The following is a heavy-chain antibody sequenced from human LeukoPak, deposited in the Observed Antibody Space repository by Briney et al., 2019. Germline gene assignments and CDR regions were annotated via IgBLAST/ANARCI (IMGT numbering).Heavy chain of an antibody. CDR2: INPNSGGT. Sequence: ASVKVSCKASGYTFTGYYMHWVRQAPGQGLEWMGWINPNSGGTNYAQKFQGRVTMTRDTSISTAYMELSRLRSDDTAVYYCARGPPTTVAPRYLYWGQGTLVTVSS. CDR1: GYTFTGYY. CDR3: ARGPPTTVAPRYLY. V-gene: IGHV1-2*02. D-gene: IGHD4-23*01. J-gene: IGHJ4*02.